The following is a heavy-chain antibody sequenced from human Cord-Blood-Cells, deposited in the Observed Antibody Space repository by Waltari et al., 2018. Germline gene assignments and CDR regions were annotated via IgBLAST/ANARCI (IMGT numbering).Heavy chain of an antibody. CDR1: GGSISSSSYY. CDR3: ASQAGYNWFDP. V-gene: IGHV4-39*01. CDR2: IYYSGRT. D-gene: IGHD6-13*01. J-gene: IGHJ5*02. Sequence: QLQLQESGPGLVKPSETLSLTCTVSGGSISSSSYYWGWIRQPPGKGLEWIGSIYYSGRTYYNPSLKSRVTISVDTSKNQFSLKLSSVTAADTAVYYCASQAGYNWFDPWPGNPGHRLL.